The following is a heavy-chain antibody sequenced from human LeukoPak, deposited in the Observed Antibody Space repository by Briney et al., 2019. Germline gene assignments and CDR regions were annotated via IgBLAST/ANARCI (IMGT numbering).Heavy chain of an antibody. D-gene: IGHD3-10*01. CDR1: GFTFSDYY. CDR2: ISSSGTTI. Sequence: GGSLRLSCAASGFTFSDYYMSWIRQPPGKGLEWVSYISSSGTTIYYADSVRGRFTVSRDNTKNSLYLQMDSLSAEDTAVYYCASLRGVNRWGQGTLVTVSS. CDR3: ASLRGVNR. V-gene: IGHV3-11*01. J-gene: IGHJ4*02.